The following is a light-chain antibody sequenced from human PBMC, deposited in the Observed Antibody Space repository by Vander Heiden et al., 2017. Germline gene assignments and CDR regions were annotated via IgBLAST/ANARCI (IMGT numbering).Light chain of an antibody. Sequence: DIQMTQSLSSLSASVGDRVTITCRASQSIATYLNWYQQKQGKAPKLLIYAASSLQSGVPSRFSGSGSGTDFTLTISSLQPEDFATYYCQQSYSTLGTFGQGTKVEIK. CDR2: AAS. V-gene: IGKV1-39*01. CDR3: QQSYSTLGT. J-gene: IGKJ1*01. CDR1: QSIATY.